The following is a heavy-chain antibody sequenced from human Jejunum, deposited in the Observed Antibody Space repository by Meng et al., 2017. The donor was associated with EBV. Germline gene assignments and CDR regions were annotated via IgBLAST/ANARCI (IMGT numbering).Heavy chain of an antibody. CDR2: MYYTGKA. CDR1: GDTVIGYNY. CDR3: ARGRGYDYGDF. Sequence: QVQLQESGPGLLKPWGAVALTCRVSGDTVIGYNYWTWFRQPPGKGLEWIGNMYYTGKAIYKPSLQSRVTIPVDTSKNQFSLRVTSVTAADTAIYYCARGRGYDYGDFWGQGTLVTVSS. D-gene: IGHD5-12*01. J-gene: IGHJ4*02. V-gene: IGHV4-61*01.